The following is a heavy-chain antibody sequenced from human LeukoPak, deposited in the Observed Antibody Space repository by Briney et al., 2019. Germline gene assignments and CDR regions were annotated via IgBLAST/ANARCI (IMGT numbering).Heavy chain of an antibody. CDR1: GGTFSSYA. Sequence: ASVKVSCKASGGTFSSYAISWVRQAPGQGLEWMGRIIPILGIANYAQKFQGRVTITADKSTSTAYMELSSLRSEDTAVYYCAREAVYYDSSGYYQYYFDYWGQGTLVTVSS. CDR3: AREAVYYDSSGYYQYYFDY. CDR2: IIPILGIA. D-gene: IGHD3-22*01. V-gene: IGHV1-69*04. J-gene: IGHJ4*02.